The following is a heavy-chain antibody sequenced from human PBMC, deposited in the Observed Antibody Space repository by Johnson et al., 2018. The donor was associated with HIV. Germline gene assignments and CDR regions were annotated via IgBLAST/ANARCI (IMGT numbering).Heavy chain of an antibody. V-gene: IGHV3-30-3*01. J-gene: IGHJ3*02. Sequence: QVQLVESGGGLVKPGGSLRLSCAASGFTFSDYYMSWIRQAPGKGLEWVAVISYDGSTKYYADSVKGRFTISRDNSKNTLYLQMNSLRAEDTAVYYCASDPPSGSYYVDAFDIWGQGTMVTVSS. CDR2: ISYDGSTK. D-gene: IGHD1-26*01. CDR3: ASDPPSGSYYVDAFDI. CDR1: GFTFSDYY.